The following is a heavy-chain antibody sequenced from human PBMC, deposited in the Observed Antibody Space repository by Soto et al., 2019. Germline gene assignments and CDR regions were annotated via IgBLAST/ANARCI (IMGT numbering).Heavy chain of an antibody. CDR1: GGSISSSSYY. J-gene: IGHJ5*02. CDR3: ARQGLGYCSGGSCALKNWFDP. D-gene: IGHD2-15*01. V-gene: IGHV4-39*01. Sequence: SETLSLTYTVSGGSISSSSYYWGWIRQPPGKGLEWIGSIYYSGSTYYNPSLKSRVTISVDTSKNQFSLKLSSVTAADTAVYYCARQGLGYCSGGSCALKNWFDPWGQGTLVTVSS. CDR2: IYYSGST.